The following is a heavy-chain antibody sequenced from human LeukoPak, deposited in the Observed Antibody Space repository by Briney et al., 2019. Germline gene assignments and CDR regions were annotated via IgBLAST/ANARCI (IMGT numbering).Heavy chain of an antibody. CDR2: INHSGST. CDR1: GGSFSGYY. Sequence: SETLSLTCAVYGGSFSGYYWSWIRQPPGKGLEWIGEINHSGSTNYNPSLKSRVTISVDTSKNQFSLKLSPVTAADTAVYYCARGYCSGGSCYSHGDYFDYWGQGTLVTVSS. CDR3: ARGYCSGGSCYSHGDYFDY. J-gene: IGHJ4*02. D-gene: IGHD2-15*01. V-gene: IGHV4-34*01.